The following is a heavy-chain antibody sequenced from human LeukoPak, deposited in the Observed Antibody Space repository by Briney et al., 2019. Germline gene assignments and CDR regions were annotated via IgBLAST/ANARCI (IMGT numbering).Heavy chain of an antibody. CDR2: ISYDGSNK. J-gene: IGHJ4*02. D-gene: IGHD3-10*01. CDR3: AKDYSGSGRNTYYLDY. V-gene: IGHV3-30*18. Sequence: GGSLRLSCAASGFTFFQHGFHWVRQAPGKGLEWVAVISYDGSNKFYADSVKGRFTVSRDNSKNTLYLQMNSLRAEDTAVYYCAKDYSGSGRNTYYLDYWGQGTLVTVSS. CDR1: GFTFFQHG.